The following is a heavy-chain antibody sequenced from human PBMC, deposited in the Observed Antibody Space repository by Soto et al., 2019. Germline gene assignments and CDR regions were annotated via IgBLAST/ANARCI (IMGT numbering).Heavy chain of an antibody. J-gene: IGHJ4*02. CDR3: ARDVLGILTGYYSIDY. CDR2: INPSGGST. D-gene: IGHD3-9*01. CDR1: GYTFTSYY. Sequence: GASVKVSCKASGYTFTSYYMHWVRQAPGQGLEWMGIINPSGGSTSYAQKFQGRVTMTRDTSTSTAYMELSSLRSEDTAVYYCARDVLGILTGYYSIDYWGQGTLVTVSS. V-gene: IGHV1-46*03.